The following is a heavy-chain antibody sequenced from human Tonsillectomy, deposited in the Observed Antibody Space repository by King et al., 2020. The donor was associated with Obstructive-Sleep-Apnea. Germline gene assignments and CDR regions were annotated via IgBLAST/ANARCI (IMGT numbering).Heavy chain of an antibody. Sequence: VQLVESGGGVVQPGRSLRLSCAASGFTFSSYGMHWVRQAPGKGLEWVAVISYDGSNKYYADSVKGRFTISRDNSKNTLYLQMNSLRAEDTAVYYWAKARAPARFHLCGGDCHFDYWGQGTLVTVSS. J-gene: IGHJ4*02. V-gene: IGHV3-30*18. CDR2: ISYDGSNK. D-gene: IGHD2-21*02. CDR1: GFTFSSYG. CDR3: AKARAPARFHLCGGDCHFDY.